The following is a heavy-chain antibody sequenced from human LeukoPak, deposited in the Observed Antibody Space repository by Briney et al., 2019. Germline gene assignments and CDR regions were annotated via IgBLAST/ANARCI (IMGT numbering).Heavy chain of an antibody. CDR3: ARALYYYDSSGYGYYYYYYGMDV. D-gene: IGHD3-22*01. CDR2: INTNTGNP. V-gene: IGHV7-4-1*02. Sequence: ASVKVSCKASGYTFTSYAMNWVRQAPGQGLEWMGWINTNTGNPTYAQGFTGRFVFSLDTSVSTAYLQISSPKAEDTAVYYCARALYYYDSSGYGYYYYYYGMDVWGQGTTVTVSS. CDR1: GYTFTSYA. J-gene: IGHJ6*02.